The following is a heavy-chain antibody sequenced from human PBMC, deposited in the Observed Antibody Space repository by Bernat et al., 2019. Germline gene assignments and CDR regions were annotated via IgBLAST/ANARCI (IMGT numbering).Heavy chain of an antibody. Sequence: QVQLQQSGPGLVKPSQTLSLTCAISGDSVSSNSAAWNWIRQSPSRGLEWLGRTSYRSKWYNDYAVSVKSRITINPDTSKNQFCLQLNSVTPEDTAVDYCARASYSSSWYGHPAPYCYGMDVWGQGTTVTGS. J-gene: IGHJ6*02. CDR2: TSYRSKWYN. V-gene: IGHV6-1*01. CDR3: ARASYSSSWYGHPAPYCYGMDV. D-gene: IGHD6-13*01. CDR1: GDSVSSNSAA.